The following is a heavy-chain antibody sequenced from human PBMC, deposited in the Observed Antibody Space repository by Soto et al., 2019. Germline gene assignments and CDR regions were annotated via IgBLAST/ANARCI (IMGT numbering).Heavy chain of an antibody. D-gene: IGHD3-3*01. CDR3: ATGNVDSMLEY. Sequence: QVQLHESGPGLVKPSETLSLTCVVSDGSISTYDWWTWVRQPPGKGLEWIGKMFHSGGADYSPSLKSRVTISADASKNHCSLRLTAVTAADTAVDYCATGNVDSMLEYWGQGTQVAVSS. J-gene: IGHJ4*02. V-gene: IGHV4-4*02. CDR2: MFHSGGA. CDR1: DGSISTYDW.